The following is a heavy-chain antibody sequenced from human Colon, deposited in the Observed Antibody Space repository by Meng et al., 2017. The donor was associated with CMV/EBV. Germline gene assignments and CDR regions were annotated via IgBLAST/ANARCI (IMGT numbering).Heavy chain of an antibody. J-gene: IGHJ6*02. Sequence: GESLKISCAVSGFIFDDYAMHWVRQVPGKGLESVAVISWDGSSIYYEESVKGRLTMSRDNKKNSLTLEMKSLTVEDTASYHCARTRGSRVYDALDVWGQGTTVTVSS. CDR2: ISWDGSSI. CDR3: ARTRGSRVYDALDV. CDR1: GFIFDDYA. V-gene: IGHV3-43D*03. D-gene: IGHD6-6*01.